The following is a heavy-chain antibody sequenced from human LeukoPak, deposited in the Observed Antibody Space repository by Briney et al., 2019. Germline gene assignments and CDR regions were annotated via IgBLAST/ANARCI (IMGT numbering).Heavy chain of an antibody. V-gene: IGHV3-20*04. CDR2: INWNGGST. CDR1: GFTFDDYG. Sequence: GGSLRLSCAASGFTFDDYGMSWVRQAPGKGLEWVSGINWNGGSTGYADSVKGRFTISRDNAKNSLYLQMNSLRAEDTALYYCARRRKGYYYYYYMDVWGKGTTVTVSS. CDR3: ARRRKGYYYYYYMDV. J-gene: IGHJ6*03.